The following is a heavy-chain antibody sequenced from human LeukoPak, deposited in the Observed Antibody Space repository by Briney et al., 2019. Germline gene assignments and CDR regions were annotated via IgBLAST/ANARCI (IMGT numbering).Heavy chain of an antibody. V-gene: IGHV3-30*02. Sequence: GGSLRLSXEASGVTFSNYGMHWVGQAPGKGLEWAAFIRHDGSKIYYADSVKGRFTISRDSSKSTLYLQTNSLRAEDTAVYYCAKSVIPTAYQGTYYMDVWGKGTTVIVSS. CDR2: IRHDGSKI. J-gene: IGHJ6*03. D-gene: IGHD2-2*01. CDR3: AKSVIPTAYQGTYYMDV. CDR1: GVTFSNYG.